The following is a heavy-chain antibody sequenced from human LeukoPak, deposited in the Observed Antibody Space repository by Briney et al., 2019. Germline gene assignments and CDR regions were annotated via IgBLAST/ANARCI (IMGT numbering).Heavy chain of an antibody. Sequence: ASVKVSCKASGYTFTSYYMHWVRQAPGQGLEWMGIINPSGGSTSYAQKFQGRVTMTRDTSTSTVYMELSSLRSEDTAVYYCARGEEVATIPTLNWYFDLRGRGTLVTVSS. V-gene: IGHV1-46*01. CDR3: ARGEEVATIPTLNWYFDL. J-gene: IGHJ2*01. CDR1: GYTFTSYY. D-gene: IGHD5-24*01. CDR2: INPSGGST.